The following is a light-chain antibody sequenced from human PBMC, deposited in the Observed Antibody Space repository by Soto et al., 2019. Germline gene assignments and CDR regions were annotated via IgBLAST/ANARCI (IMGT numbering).Light chain of an antibody. CDR2: GKN. CDR1: SSNIWAGFD. V-gene: IGLV1-40*01. J-gene: IGLJ3*02. Sequence: QSVLTQPPSVSGAPGQRVTISCTGSSSNIWAGFDVHWYQQLPGTAPKLLIYGKNNRRPSGVSDRFSGSKSVTSASLAITGLQAEDEADYYCQSYDSSLSAWVFGGGTKLTVL. CDR3: QSYDSSLSAWV.